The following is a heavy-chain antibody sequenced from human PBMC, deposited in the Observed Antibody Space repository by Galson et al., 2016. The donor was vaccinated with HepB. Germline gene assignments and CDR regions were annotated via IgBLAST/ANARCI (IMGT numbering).Heavy chain of an antibody. V-gene: IGHV3-30*03. CDR1: GFTFNKYP. CDR3: ARKSMAGPRSYFDY. CDR2: ISYDGNNK. D-gene: IGHD6-19*01. Sequence: SLRLSCAASGFTFNKYPMFWVRQAPGKGLEWVAVISYDGNNKYYADSVKGRFTIPRDSSQNTLYLQMNSLRTEDTALYFCARKSMAGPRSYFDYWGQGTLVTVSS. J-gene: IGHJ4*02.